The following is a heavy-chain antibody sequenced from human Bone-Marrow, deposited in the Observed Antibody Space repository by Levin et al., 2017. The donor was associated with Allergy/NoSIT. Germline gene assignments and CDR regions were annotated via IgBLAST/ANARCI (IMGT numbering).Heavy chain of an antibody. CDR1: GGSFSGHF. Sequence: SETLSLTCAVYGGSFSGHFWTWIRQPPGKGPEWIGEINDSGTTNYHASLKSRVTISADTSKNQFSLKLTSVTAADTAVYFCARGPVGYNNSWFRTYDRYFDSWGQGTLVTVSS. D-gene: IGHD6-13*01. V-gene: IGHV4-34*01. J-gene: IGHJ4*02. CDR2: INDSGTT. CDR3: ARGPVGYNNSWFRTYDRYFDS.